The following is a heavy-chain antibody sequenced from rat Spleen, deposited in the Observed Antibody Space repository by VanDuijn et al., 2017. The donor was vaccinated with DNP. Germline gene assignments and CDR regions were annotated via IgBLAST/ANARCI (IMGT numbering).Heavy chain of an antibody. Sequence: QVQLKESGPGLVQPSEILSLTCTVSGVSLTSFSVSWVRQSSGRGPEWMGRMWYDGDTAYNSALKSRLSVSRDTSRSQAFLQMNSLQTEDTAIYFWTREEPRVLSYFSSLFDYWGQGVMVTVSS. CDR1: GVSLTSFS. J-gene: IGHJ2*01. CDR2: MWYDGDT. V-gene: IGHV2-15*01. CDR3: TREEPRVLSYFSSLFDY. D-gene: IGHD1-2*01.